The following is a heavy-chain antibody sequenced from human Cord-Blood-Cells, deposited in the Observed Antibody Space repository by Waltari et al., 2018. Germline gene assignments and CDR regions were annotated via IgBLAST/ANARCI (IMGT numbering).Heavy chain of an antibody. D-gene: IGHD6-13*01. CDR3: ARVYYSSSWYYFDY. J-gene: IGHJ4*02. CDR1: GGSISSYY. CDR2: IYTSGST. Sequence: QVQLQESGPGLVKPSETLSLTCTVSGGSISSYYWSWIRQPAGKGLEWIGRIYTSGSTNHNPSLKSRVTMSVDTSKNHFSLKLSSVTAADTAVYYCARVYYSSSWYYFDYWGQGTLVTVSS. V-gene: IGHV4-4*07.